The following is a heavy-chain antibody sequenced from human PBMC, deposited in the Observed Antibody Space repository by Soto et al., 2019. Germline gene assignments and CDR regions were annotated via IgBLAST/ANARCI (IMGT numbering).Heavy chain of an antibody. Sequence: ASVKVSCKASGGTFSSYAISWVRQAPGQGLEWMGGIIPIFGIANYAQKFQGRVTITADKSTSTAYMELISLRSEDTAVYSCARRISVVSAAVAVYYFDYWGQGTLVTVSS. J-gene: IGHJ4*02. CDR2: IIPIFGIA. D-gene: IGHD6-19*01. V-gene: IGHV1-69*10. CDR1: GGTFSSYA. CDR3: ARRISVVSAAVAVYYFDY.